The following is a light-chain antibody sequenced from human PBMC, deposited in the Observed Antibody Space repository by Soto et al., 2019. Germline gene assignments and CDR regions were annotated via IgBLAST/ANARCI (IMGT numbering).Light chain of an antibody. Sequence: EIVMTQSPATLSVFPGERATLSCRASQSVNSNLAWYQQKPGQAPRLLIYGASTRATGIPVRFSGSGSGTEFTLTISSLLSEDSALYYCQQYNDWPPWTFGQGTKVEI. V-gene: IGKV3-15*01. CDR1: QSVNSN. J-gene: IGKJ1*01. CDR2: GAS. CDR3: QQYNDWPPWT.